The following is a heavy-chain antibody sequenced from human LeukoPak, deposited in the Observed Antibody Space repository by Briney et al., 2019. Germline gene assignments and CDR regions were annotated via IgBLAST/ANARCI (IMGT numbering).Heavy chain of an antibody. D-gene: IGHD1-7*01. J-gene: IGHJ6*03. CDR2: INDSGTI. Sequence: SETLSLTCAVYGGSFSNYYWSWIRQPPGKGLEWIGEINDSGTINYNPSLMSRVTVSVDKSKNQLSLKLSSATAADTAVYYCARRWNYGRNYYIDVWGKGATVSVPS. CDR1: GGSFSNYY. V-gene: IGHV4-34*01. CDR3: ARRWNYGRNYYIDV.